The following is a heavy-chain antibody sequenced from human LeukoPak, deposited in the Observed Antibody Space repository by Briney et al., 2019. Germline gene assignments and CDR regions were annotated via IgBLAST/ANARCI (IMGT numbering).Heavy chain of an antibody. CDR1: GGSINTYC. CDR2: IYSSGST. V-gene: IGHV4-59*08. Sequence: SETLSLTCTVSGGSINTYCWSWVRQPPGKGLEWIGYIYSSGSTNYNPSLKTRVTMSVDTSKNQFSLKLSSVTAADTAVYYCARHPSAVAGKTFDCWGQGTLVTVSS. CDR3: ARHPSAVAGKTFDC. J-gene: IGHJ4*02. D-gene: IGHD6-19*01.